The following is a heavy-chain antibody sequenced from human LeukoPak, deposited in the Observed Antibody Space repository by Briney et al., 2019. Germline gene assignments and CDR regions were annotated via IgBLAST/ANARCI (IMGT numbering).Heavy chain of an antibody. V-gene: IGHV4-30-2*01. CDR1: GGSISSSSYY. CDR3: ARGGDIVGFDY. Sequence: SETLSLTRTVSGGSISSSSYYWGWIRQPPGKGLEWIGYIYHSGSTYYNPSLKSRVTISVDRSKNQFSLKLSSVTAADTAVYYCARGGDIVGFDYWGQGTLVTVSS. D-gene: IGHD2-15*01. CDR2: IYHSGST. J-gene: IGHJ4*02.